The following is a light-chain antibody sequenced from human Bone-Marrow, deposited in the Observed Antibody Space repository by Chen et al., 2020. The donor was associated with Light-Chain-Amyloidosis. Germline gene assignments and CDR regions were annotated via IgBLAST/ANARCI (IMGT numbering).Light chain of an antibody. CDR1: QSVSSSY. V-gene: IGKV3-20*01. CDR3: QQYGSSPRT. J-gene: IGKJ1*01. CDR2: GAS. Sequence: ETVLTQSPGTLSLSPGERATLSCRASQSVSSSYLAWYQQKPGQAPRPLIYGASSRATGIPDRFSGSGSGTDFTLTISRLEPDDFAVYYFQQYGSSPRTFGQGTKVEIK.